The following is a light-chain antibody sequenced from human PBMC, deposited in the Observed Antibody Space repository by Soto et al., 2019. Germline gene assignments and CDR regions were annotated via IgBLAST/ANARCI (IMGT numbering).Light chain of an antibody. V-gene: IGKV3-20*01. CDR3: QDYGSSPYT. Sequence: EIVLTQSPGTLSLSPGERATLSCRASQSVSHNHLAWYQQKPGQAPRLLIYVASNRATAFPDRFSGSGSGTDFTITISRLEPEDFAVYYCQDYGSSPYTFGQGNKLEI. CDR2: VAS. CDR1: QSVSHNH. J-gene: IGKJ2*01.